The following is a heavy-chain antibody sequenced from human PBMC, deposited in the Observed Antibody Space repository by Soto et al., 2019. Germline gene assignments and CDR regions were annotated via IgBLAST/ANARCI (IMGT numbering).Heavy chain of an antibody. V-gene: IGHV3-23*01. Sequence: GGSLRLSCQASGFAFSRSAMSWVRQAPGKGLEWLSSVSGGGGSTYYADAVKGRFTISRDNSKNTVYLHINTVRPEDTAIYYCTRVPALYSGSSYFDYWGQGALVTVSS. CDR2: VSGGGGST. CDR3: TRVPALYSGSSYFDY. D-gene: IGHD1-26*01. CDR1: GFAFSRSA. J-gene: IGHJ4*02.